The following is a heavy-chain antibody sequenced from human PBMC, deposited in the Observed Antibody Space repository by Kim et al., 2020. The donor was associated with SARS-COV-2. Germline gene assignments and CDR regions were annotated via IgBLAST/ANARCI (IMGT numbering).Heavy chain of an antibody. CDR2: IYSGGMT. CDR3: ARDPLGDGYSFSDY. V-gene: IGHV3-53*01. D-gene: IGHD4-4*01. CDR1: QLTVSRNH. Sequence: GGSLRLSCAASQLTVSRNHMHWVRQAPGKGLEWVSVIYSGGMTSYAGSVKGRFTISRDSSKNTVNLQMNSLRADDTAVYYCARDPLGDGYSFSDYWGQGTLVTVSS. J-gene: IGHJ4*02.